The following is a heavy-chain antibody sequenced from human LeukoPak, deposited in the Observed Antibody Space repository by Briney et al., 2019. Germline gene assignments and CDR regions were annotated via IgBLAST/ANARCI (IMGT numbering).Heavy chain of an antibody. CDR1: GGTFSSYA. CDR3: ARDPTSRHIVVGKYFQH. J-gene: IGHJ1*01. D-gene: IGHD2-21*01. Sequence: SVKVSCKASGGTFSSYAISWVRQAPGQGLEWMGRIIPILSIASYAQKFQGRITITADKTTSTAYMELSSLRSEDTGVYDCARDPTSRHIVVGKYFQHWGQGTLVTVSS. CDR2: IIPILSIA. V-gene: IGHV1-69*10.